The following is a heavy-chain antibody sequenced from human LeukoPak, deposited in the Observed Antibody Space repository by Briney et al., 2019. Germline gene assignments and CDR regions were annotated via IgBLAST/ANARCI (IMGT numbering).Heavy chain of an antibody. V-gene: IGHV3-23*01. CDR2: ISGSGGST. D-gene: IGHD3-3*01. CDR3: AKDRRSDYDFWSGYLVGYGMDV. Sequence: PGGSLRLSCAASGLTFSSYAMSWVRQAPGKGLEWVSAISGSGGSTYYADSVKGRFTISRDNSKNTLYLQMNSLRAEDTAVYYCAKDRRSDYDFWSGYLVGYGMDVWGQGTTVTVSS. CDR1: GLTFSSYA. J-gene: IGHJ6*02.